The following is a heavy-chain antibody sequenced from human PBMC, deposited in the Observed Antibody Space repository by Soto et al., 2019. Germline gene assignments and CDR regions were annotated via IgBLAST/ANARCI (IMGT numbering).Heavy chain of an antibody. CDR3: AIYTTSFSYCNH. J-gene: IGHJ4*02. D-gene: IGHD1-26*01. V-gene: IGHV1-8*01. Sequence: QVQLVQSGAEAKKPGASVKVSCKASGYTFSNHDINWVRQASGQGLEWMGWRNPQSGKTDYVQKFQGRVTMTRDTSVSTAYMEVASLTCEDTAVYYCAIYTTSFSYCNHWGQGTLVTVSS. CDR2: RNPQSGKT. CDR1: GYTFSNHD.